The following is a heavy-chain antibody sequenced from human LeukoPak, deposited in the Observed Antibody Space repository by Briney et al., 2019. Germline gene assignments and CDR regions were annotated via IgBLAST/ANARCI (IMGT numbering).Heavy chain of an antibody. Sequence: GGSLRLSCAASGFTFSNYWMNWVRQAPGKGLEWVANIKQDGSENYYVDSVKGRFTISRDNAKNSLYLQMNSLRAEDTAVYYCARGGYTSCSVDGKFDYWGQGTLVTVSS. J-gene: IGHJ4*02. V-gene: IGHV3-7*01. D-gene: IGHD2-2*01. CDR1: GFTFSNYW. CDR2: IKQDGSEN. CDR3: ARGGYTSCSVDGKFDY.